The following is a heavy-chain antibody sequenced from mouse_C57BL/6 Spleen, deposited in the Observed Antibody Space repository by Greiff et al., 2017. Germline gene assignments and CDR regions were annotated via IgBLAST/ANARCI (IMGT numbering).Heavy chain of an antibody. V-gene: IGHV1-47*01. CDR2: FHPYNDDT. CDR1: GYTFTTSP. D-gene: IGHD2-13*01. CDR3: ARGRGDYPFAY. J-gene: IGHJ3*01. Sequence: QVQLQQSGAELVKPGASVKMSCKASGYTFTTSPIDWMKQNPGESLGWIGNFHPYNDDTKYNEKFKGKATLTVDKSSSTVYLELSRLTSDDSAVDCWARGRGDYPFAYWGQGTLVTVSA.